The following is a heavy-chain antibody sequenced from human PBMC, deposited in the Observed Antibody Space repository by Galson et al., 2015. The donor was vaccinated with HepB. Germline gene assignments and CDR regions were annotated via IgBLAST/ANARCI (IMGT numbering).Heavy chain of an antibody. D-gene: IGHD6-6*01. CDR1: GGSFSGYY. CDR3: ASRGGFRSSSADY. J-gene: IGHJ4*02. CDR2: INHSGST. V-gene: IGHV4-34*01. Sequence: ETLSLTCAVYGGSFSGYYWSWIRQPPGKGLEWIGEINHSGSTNYNPSLKSRVTISVDTSKNQFSLKLSSVTAADTAVYYCASRGGFRSSSADYWGQGTLVTVSS.